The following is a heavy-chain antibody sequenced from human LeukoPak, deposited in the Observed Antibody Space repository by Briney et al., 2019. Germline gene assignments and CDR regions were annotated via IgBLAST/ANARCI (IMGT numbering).Heavy chain of an antibody. CDR1: GGSISSGDYY. Sequence: PSQTLSLTCTVSGGSISSGDYYWSWIRQPPGKDLEWIGYICYSGSTYYNPSLKSRVTISVDTSKNQFSLKLSSVTAADTAVYYCARRRWAAAGTLRWFDPWGQGTLVTVSS. CDR2: ICYSGST. D-gene: IGHD6-13*01. V-gene: IGHV4-30-4*01. J-gene: IGHJ5*02. CDR3: ARRRWAAAGTLRWFDP.